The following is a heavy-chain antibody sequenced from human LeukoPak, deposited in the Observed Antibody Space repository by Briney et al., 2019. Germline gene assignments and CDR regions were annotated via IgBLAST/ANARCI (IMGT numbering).Heavy chain of an antibody. Sequence: GESLKISCKGSGYSFTNYWIGWVRQMPGKGLEWMGIILPGDSDTRYSPSFQGQVTMSADKSISTAYLQWSSLKASDTAMYYCARHAYLATITADFDYWGQGTLVTVSS. CDR2: ILPGDSDT. CDR1: GYSFTNYW. V-gene: IGHV5-51*01. CDR3: ARHAYLATITADFDY. D-gene: IGHD5-24*01. J-gene: IGHJ4*02.